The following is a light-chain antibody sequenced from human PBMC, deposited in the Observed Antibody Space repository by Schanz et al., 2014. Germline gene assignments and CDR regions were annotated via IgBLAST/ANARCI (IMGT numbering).Light chain of an antibody. CDR3: QQYGNSPTYT. Sequence: EIVMTQSPATLSVSTGERATLSCRASQSVSSSYLAWYQQKPGQAPRLLISGASSRATGIPDRFSGSGSGTDFTLTISRLEPEDFAVYYCQQYGNSPTYTFGQGTKLEIK. J-gene: IGKJ2*01. V-gene: IGKV3-20*01. CDR2: GAS. CDR1: QSVSSSY.